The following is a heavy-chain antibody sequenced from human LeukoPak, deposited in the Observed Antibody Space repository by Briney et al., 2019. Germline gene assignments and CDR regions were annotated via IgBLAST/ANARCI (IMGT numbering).Heavy chain of an antibody. D-gene: IGHD1-26*01. J-gene: IGHJ4*02. Sequence: SETLSLTCTVSGGSISSYYWSWIRQPAGKGLEWIGRIYTSGSTNYNPSLKSRVTTSVDTSNNQFSLKLSPVTAADTADYCAGRATYSGSYYEYWGQGTLVTVSS. CDR2: IYTSGST. CDR3: GRATYSGSYYEY. V-gene: IGHV4-4*07. CDR1: GGSISSYY.